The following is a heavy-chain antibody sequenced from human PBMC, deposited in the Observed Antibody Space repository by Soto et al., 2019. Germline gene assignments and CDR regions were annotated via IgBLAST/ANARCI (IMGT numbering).Heavy chain of an antibody. CDR2: ISYDGNSN. V-gene: IGHV3-30-3*01. CDR3: ARDSVPLAGTSWAGNRLDP. CDR1: GFIFSTYA. J-gene: IGHJ5*02. D-gene: IGHD6-13*01. Sequence: QVQLVESGGGVVQPGGSLRLSCAASGFIFSTYAMYWVRQTPGKGLEWVAVISYDGNSNFYTDSVKGRFTISRDNSRNPLYLQMNNLRTEDTALYFCARDSVPLAGTSWAGNRLDPWGQGTLVTVSS.